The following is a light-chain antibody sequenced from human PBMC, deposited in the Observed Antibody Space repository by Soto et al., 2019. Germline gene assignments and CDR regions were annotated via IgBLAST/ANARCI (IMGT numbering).Light chain of an antibody. J-gene: IGLJ1*01. V-gene: IGLV2-14*01. Sequence: QSVLTQPASVSGSPGQSITISCTGSSSDVGAYTSVSWYQQHPGKAPKLMIYEVSNRPSGVSRRFSGSKSGNTASLTISGLXAEDEAHYYCSSYTSDNRDHVFGTGTKVTVL. CDR2: EVS. CDR3: SSYTSDNRDHV. CDR1: SSDVGAYTS.